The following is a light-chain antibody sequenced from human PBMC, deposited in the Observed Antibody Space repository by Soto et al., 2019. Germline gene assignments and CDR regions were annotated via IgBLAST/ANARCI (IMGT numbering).Light chain of an antibody. J-gene: IGLJ2*01. CDR3: QTWGTGIIV. V-gene: IGLV4-69*01. CDR1: SGHNSYA. Sequence: QAVVTQSPSASASLGASVKLTCTLSSGHNSYAIAWHQQQPEKGPRYLMKLNSDGSHSKGDGIPDRFSGSSSGAERYLTISSLQSEDEADYYCQTWGTGIIVFGGGTKLNVL. CDR2: LNSDGSH.